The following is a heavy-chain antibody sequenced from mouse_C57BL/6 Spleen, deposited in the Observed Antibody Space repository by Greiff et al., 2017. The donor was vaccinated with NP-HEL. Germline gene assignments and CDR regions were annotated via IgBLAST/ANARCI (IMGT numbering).Heavy chain of an antibody. CDR1: GYSITSGYY. Sequence: VQLQQSGPGLVKPSQSLSLTCSVTGYSITSGYYWNWIRQFPGNKLEWMGYISYDGSNNYNPSLKNRISITRDTSKNQFFLKLNSVTTEDTATYYCARAYYYGSTLRGYAMDYWGQGTSVTVSS. V-gene: IGHV3-6*01. D-gene: IGHD1-1*01. CDR3: ARAYYYGSTLRGYAMDY. J-gene: IGHJ4*01. CDR2: ISYDGSN.